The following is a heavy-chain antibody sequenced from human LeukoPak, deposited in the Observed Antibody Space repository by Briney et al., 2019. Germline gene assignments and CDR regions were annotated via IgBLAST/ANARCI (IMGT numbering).Heavy chain of an antibody. D-gene: IGHD6-13*01. CDR1: GGSISSGDYY. CDR3: ARGRRAAAACYDP. J-gene: IGHJ5*02. CDR2: IYYSGST. V-gene: IGHV4-31*03. Sequence: SQTLSLTCTVSGGSISSGDYYWSWIRQHPGKGLEWIGYIYYSGSTYYNPSLKSRVTISVDTSKNQFSLKLASVTAADTAVYYCARGRRAAAACYDPWGQGTLVTVSS.